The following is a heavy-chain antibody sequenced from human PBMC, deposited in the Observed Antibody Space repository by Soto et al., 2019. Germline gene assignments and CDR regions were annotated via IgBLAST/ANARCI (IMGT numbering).Heavy chain of an antibody. CDR1: GFTFSSYA. V-gene: IGHV3-23*01. Sequence: EVQLLESGGGLVQPGGSLRLSCAASGFTFSSYAMRWVRQAPGKGLEWGSAIGGSGGSTYYADSVKGRFTISRDNSKNTLYLQMNSLRAEDTAVYYCAKGGSTSRGRYYYGMDVWGQGTTVTVSS. CDR2: IGGSGGST. CDR3: AKGGSTSRGRYYYGMDV. J-gene: IGHJ6*02. D-gene: IGHD2-2*01.